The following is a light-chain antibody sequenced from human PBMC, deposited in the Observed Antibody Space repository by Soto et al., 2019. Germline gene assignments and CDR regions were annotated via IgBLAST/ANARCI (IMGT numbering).Light chain of an antibody. V-gene: IGKV3-15*01. CDR3: QQYSIWRT. J-gene: IGKJ1*01. CDR1: QSVSRN. CDR2: GAS. Sequence: EIVLTQSPGTLSLSPGATATLSCRASQSVSRNYLAWYQQKAGQAPRLLIYGASTRATGIPARFSGSGSGTEFTLTISGLQSEDFAVYYCQQYSIWRTFGQGTKVDIK.